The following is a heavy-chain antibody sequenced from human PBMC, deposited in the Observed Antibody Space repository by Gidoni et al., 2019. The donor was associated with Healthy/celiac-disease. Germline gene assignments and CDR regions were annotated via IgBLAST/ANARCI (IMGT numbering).Heavy chain of an antibody. D-gene: IGHD1-26*01. J-gene: IGHJ4*02. CDR3: AKVSGSYYSSWDFDY. CDR1: GFTFSSYG. V-gene: IGHV3-30*18. CDR2: ISYDGSNK. Sequence: QVQLVESGGGVVQPGRSLRLSCAAYGFTFSSYGMHWVRQAPGKGLEWVAIISYDGSNKYYADSVKGRFTISRDNSKNTLYLQMNSLRAEDTAVYYCAKVSGSYYSSWDFDYWGQGTLVTVSS.